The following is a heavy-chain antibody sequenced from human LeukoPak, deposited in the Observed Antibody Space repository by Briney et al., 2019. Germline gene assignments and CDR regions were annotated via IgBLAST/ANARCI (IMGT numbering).Heavy chain of an antibody. J-gene: IGHJ4*02. CDR3: ARDSYYYDSSGKETDY. Sequence: GGSLRLSCAASGFTVSSNYMSWVRQAPGKGLEWVSVICSGGSTYYADSVKGRFTISRDNSKNTLYLQMNSLRAEDTAVYYCARDSYYYDSSGKETDYWGQGTLVTVSS. D-gene: IGHD3-22*01. CDR1: GFTVSSNY. V-gene: IGHV3-66*02. CDR2: ICSGGST.